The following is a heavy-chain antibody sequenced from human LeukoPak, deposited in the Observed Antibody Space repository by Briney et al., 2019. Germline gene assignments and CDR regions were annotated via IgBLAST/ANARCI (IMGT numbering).Heavy chain of an antibody. V-gene: IGHV4-39*07. CDR2: IYYSGST. CDR1: GGSISSSSYY. D-gene: IGHD6-19*01. J-gene: IGHJ4*02. Sequence: SETLSLTCTVSGGSISSSSYYWGWIRQPPGKGLEWIGNIYYSGSTYYNPSLKSRVTISVDTSKNQFSLKLSSVTAADTAVYYCARGGGKWLVQPFDYWGQGTLVTVSS. CDR3: ARGGGKWLVQPFDY.